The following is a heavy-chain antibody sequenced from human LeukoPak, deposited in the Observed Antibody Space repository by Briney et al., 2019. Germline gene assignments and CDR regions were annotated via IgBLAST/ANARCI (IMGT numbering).Heavy chain of an antibody. CDR1: GDSVSSNSAA. J-gene: IGHJ1*01. D-gene: IGHD3-10*01. V-gene: IGHV6-1*01. CDR2: TYYRSKWYN. CDR3: TRYYGSGSIRGYFQH. Sequence: SQTLSLTCAISGDSVSSNSAAWNWIRQSPSRGLEWLGRTYYRSKWYNDHAVSVKSRITINPDTSKNQFSLRLNSVTPEDTAVYYCTRYYGSGSIRGYFQHWGQGTLVTVSS.